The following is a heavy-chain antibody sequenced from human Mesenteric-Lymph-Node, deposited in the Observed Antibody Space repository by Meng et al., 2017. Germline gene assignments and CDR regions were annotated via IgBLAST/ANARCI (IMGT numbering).Heavy chain of an antibody. Sequence: ETLSLTWAAADFSFSSGAMGWVRQAPGKGLEWVSRVNRDGSNPRYADSVKDRFTISRDNAKNTLFLQMNNLRAEDTAMYYCARLNNYDGSGLPIDYWGRGTLVTVSS. CDR2: VNRDGSNP. J-gene: IGHJ4*02. V-gene: IGHV3-74*01. D-gene: IGHD3-22*01. CDR3: ARLNNYDGSGLPIDY. CDR1: DFSFSSGA.